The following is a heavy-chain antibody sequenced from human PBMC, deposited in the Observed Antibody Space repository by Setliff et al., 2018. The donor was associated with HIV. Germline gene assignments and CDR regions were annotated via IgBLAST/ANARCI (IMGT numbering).Heavy chain of an antibody. CDR1: GGSISSDNYY. J-gene: IGHJ6*02. Sequence: PSETLSLTCTASGGSISSDNYYWSWIRQPAGKGLEWMGRIYSPGSTNYSPSLKSRLSISIDTSKNQFSLRLSSVTAADTAVYYCARDIHSSSWYGVGGMDLWGQGTTVTVSS. V-gene: IGHV4-61*02. CDR2: IYSPGST. D-gene: IGHD6-13*01. CDR3: ARDIHSSSWYGVGGMDL.